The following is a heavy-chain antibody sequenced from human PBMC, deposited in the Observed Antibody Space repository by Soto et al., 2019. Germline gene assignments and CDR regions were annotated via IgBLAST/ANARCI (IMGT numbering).Heavy chain of an antibody. V-gene: IGHV4-39*01. CDR2: INYSGTT. CDR1: GSSIASDTFY. CDR3: ARHSYYYGSGHGVWFDP. Sequence: SETLSLTCTVSGSSIASDTFYWGWSRQPPGKGLESIGSINYSGTTHYSPSLKSRVTISVDTSKNQFSLNLSSVTAADTALYYCARHSYYYGSGHGVWFDPWGQGALVTVSS. D-gene: IGHD3-10*01. J-gene: IGHJ5*02.